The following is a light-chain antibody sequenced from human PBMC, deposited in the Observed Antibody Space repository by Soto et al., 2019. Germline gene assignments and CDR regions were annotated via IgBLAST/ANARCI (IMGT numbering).Light chain of an antibody. CDR3: CSSAGFGTFVL. Sequence: QSALTQPASVSGSPGQSITISCTGTSSDVGTYNPVSWYQHHPGKAPKLMISEDDKRPSGVSNRFSGSKSGNTASLTISGLQTEDEADYYCCSSAGFGTFVLFGGGTKLTVL. CDR1: SSDVGTYNP. CDR2: EDD. V-gene: IGLV2-23*02. J-gene: IGLJ3*02.